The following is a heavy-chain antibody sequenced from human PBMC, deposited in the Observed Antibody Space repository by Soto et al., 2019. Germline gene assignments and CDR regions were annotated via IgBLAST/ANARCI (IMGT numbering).Heavy chain of an antibody. Sequence: SSVKVSCKASGGTFSSYAISWVRQAPGQGLEWMGGTIPIFGTANYAQKFQGRVTITADESTSTAYMELSSLRSEDTAVYYCARVSGRFLPPFKIYYYYYGMDVWG. V-gene: IGHV1-69*13. CDR3: ARVSGRFLPPFKIYYYYYGMDV. J-gene: IGHJ6*02. D-gene: IGHD3-3*01. CDR2: TIPIFGTA. CDR1: GGTFSSYA.